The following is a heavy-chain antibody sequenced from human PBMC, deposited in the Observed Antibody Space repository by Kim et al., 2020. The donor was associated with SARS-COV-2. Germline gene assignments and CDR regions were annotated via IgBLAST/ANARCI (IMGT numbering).Heavy chain of an antibody. V-gene: IGHV3-23*01. D-gene: IGHD3-22*01. CDR3: AKRGGGGYYDSSGYYPDAFDM. CDR2: ISGSGGST. J-gene: IGHJ3*02. CDR1: GFTFSSYA. Sequence: GGSLRLSCAASGFTFSSYAMSWVRQAPGKGLEWVSAISGSGGSTYYADSVKGRFTISRDNSKNTLYLQMNSLRAEDTAVYYCAKRGGGGYYDSSGYYPDAFDMWGQGTMVTVSS.